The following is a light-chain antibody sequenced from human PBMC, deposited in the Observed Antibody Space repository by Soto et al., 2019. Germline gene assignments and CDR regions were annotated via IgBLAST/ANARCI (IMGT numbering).Light chain of an antibody. CDR3: ISYTSRNTVYV. Sequence: QSALTQPAAVSGSPGQSLTISCTGYRSDIGGFNYVSWYQQHPGKAPKVLIYEVTARPSGVSNRFSGSKSGNTASLTISGLQTDDEADYFWISYTSRNTVYVFGTGTKVTVL. J-gene: IGLJ1*01. CDR2: EVT. V-gene: IGLV2-14*01. CDR1: RSDIGGFNY.